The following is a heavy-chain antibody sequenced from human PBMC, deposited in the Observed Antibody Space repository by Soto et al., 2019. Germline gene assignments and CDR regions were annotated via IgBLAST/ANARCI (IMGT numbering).Heavy chain of an antibody. CDR2: IIPSIGTA. V-gene: IGHV1-69*01. Sequence: QVQLVQSGAEVKKPGSSVKGSCKASGGTFSSYAIRWVRQAPGQGLEWMGGIIPSIGTANYAQKLQGRVTITADESTSTAHMELNSLRSEDTAVYYCARNIAVAGPVGNFDYWGQGTLVTVSS. J-gene: IGHJ4*02. CDR1: GGTFSSYA. CDR3: ARNIAVAGPVGNFDY. D-gene: IGHD6-19*01.